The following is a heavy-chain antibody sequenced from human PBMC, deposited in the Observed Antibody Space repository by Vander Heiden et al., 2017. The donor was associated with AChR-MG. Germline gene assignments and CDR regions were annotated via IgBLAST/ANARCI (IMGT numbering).Heavy chain of an antibody. CDR3: ARGFSLGYSYGFYYYGMDV. J-gene: IGHJ6*02. CDR2: IIPILGIA. D-gene: IGHD5-18*01. CDR1: GGTFSSYT. Sequence: QVQLVQSGAEVKKPGSSVKVSCKASGGTFSSYTSSWVRQAPGQGLEWMGRIIPILGIANYAQKFQGRVTITADKSTSTAYMELSSLRSEDTAVYYCARGFSLGYSYGFYYYGMDVWGQGTTVTVSS. V-gene: IGHV1-69*02.